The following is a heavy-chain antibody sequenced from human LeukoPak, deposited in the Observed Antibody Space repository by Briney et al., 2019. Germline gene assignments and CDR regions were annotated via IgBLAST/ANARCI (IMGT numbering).Heavy chain of an antibody. Sequence: GGSLRLSCAASGFTFSSYSMNWVRQAPGKGLEWVSSISSSSSYIYYADSVKGRFTISRDNAKNSLYLQMNSLGAEDTAVYYCAREASSALRFLEWLPEIDFDYWGQGTLVTVSS. CDR2: ISSSSSYI. J-gene: IGHJ4*02. CDR3: AREASSALRFLEWLPEIDFDY. CDR1: GFTFSSYS. V-gene: IGHV3-21*01. D-gene: IGHD3-3*01.